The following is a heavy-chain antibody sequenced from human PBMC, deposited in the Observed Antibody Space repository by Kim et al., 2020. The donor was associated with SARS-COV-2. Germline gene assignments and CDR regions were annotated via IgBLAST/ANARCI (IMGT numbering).Heavy chain of an antibody. J-gene: IGHJ4*02. D-gene: IGHD3-10*01. CDR1: GFTFDDYA. Sequence: GGSLRLSCAASGFTFDDYAMHWVRQAPGKGLEWVSLISGDGGSTYYADSVKGRFTISRDNSKNSLYLQMNSLRTEDTALYYCAKATTGPYGSGSYYNPFFDYWGQGNLVTVSS. CDR3: AKATTGPYGSGSYYNPFFDY. V-gene: IGHV3-43*02. CDR2: ISGDGGST.